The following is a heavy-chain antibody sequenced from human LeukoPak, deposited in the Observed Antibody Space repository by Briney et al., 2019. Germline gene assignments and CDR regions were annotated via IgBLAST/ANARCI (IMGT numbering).Heavy chain of an antibody. D-gene: IGHD1-26*01. V-gene: IGHV3-23*01. CDR1: GFTFCNFG. CDR3: AKTVGAPAIFPSDD. J-gene: IGHJ4*02. Sequence: GGSLTLSCAASGFTFCNFGMTWVRQAPGKGLEWVSGLPASGAATYADSVRGRFTISRDNSKNTLYLQMNSLRAEDTAIYYCAKTVGAPAIFPSDDWGQGTLVTVSS. CDR2: LPASGAAT.